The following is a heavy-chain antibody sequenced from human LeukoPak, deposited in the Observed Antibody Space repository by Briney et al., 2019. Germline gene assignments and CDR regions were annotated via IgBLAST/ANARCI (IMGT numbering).Heavy chain of an antibody. J-gene: IGHJ5*01. D-gene: IGHD6-13*01. Sequence: ASVKVSCKASGYTFTGYYMHWVRQAPGQELEWMGYINPNSGGTNFAQKFQGGVTMNRDTSISAVYMELTRLRSDDTAVYYCARGASSSGFDPWGQGTLVTVSS. CDR1: GYTFTGYY. CDR3: ARGASSSGFDP. CDR2: INPNSGGT. V-gene: IGHV1-2*02.